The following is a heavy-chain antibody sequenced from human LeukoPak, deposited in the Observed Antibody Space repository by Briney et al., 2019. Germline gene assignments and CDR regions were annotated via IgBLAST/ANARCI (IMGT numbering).Heavy chain of an antibody. J-gene: IGHJ4*02. V-gene: IGHV4-59*01. CDR1: GGSISSYY. Sequence: SETLSLTCTVSGGSISSYYWSWVRQPPGKGLEWVGYIYYSGSTNYNPSLKSRGTISVDTSKNQFSLKLSSVPAADTAVYYCARVTGYMTEDYFDYWGQGTLITVSS. CDR3: ARVTGYMTEDYFDY. CDR2: IYYSGST. D-gene: IGHD6-13*01.